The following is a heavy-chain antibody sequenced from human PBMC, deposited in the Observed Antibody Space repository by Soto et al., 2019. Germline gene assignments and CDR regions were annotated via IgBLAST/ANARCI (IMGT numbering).Heavy chain of an antibody. Sequence: GESLTISCKVSGYTFTSYWIGCVRQMPGKGLEYMGIIYPGNLATRYSPSFHGQVTFSVDRSISTAYLQWNSLKSSDTAIYYCVRGYNSGWSIPPYYCDRRGQGPLVTVSS. CDR2: IYPGNLAT. D-gene: IGHD6-19*01. V-gene: IGHV5-51*01. CDR3: VRGYNSGWSIPPYYCDR. CDR1: GYTFTSYW. J-gene: IGHJ4*02.